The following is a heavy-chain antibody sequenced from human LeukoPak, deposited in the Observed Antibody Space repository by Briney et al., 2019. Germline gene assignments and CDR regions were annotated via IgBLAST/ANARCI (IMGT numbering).Heavy chain of an antibody. V-gene: IGHV3-21*01. Sequence: PGGSLRLSCAASGFTLSSYSMNWVRQAPGKGLEWVSSITSSSSYIYYVDSVKGRFTISRDNAKNSLFLQMNSLRAEDTAIYYCARTGYDSSGYYSDYWGQGTLVTVSS. J-gene: IGHJ4*02. CDR3: ARTGYDSSGYYSDY. D-gene: IGHD3-22*01. CDR1: GFTLSSYS. CDR2: ITSSSSYI.